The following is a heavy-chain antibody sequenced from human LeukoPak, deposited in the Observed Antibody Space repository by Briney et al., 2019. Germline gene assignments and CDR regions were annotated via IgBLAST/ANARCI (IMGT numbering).Heavy chain of an antibody. CDR3: VRGPLVTADGLA. CDR1: GFTFSSYS. V-gene: IGHV3-7*03. CDR2: MKEDGSLK. J-gene: IGHJ5*02. Sequence: GGSLRLSCAASGFTFSSYSMNWVRQAPGKGLEWLTNMKEDGSLKFYVDSVKGRFTISRDNAKESLYLQMNSLRADDTAVYYCVRGPLVTADGLAWGQGTLVTVSS. D-gene: IGHD6-13*01.